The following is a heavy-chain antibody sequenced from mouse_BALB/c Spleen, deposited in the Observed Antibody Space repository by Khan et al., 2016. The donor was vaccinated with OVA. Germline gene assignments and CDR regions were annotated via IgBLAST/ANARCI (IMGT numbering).Heavy chain of an antibody. CDR3: TSHGSTYTWFGD. J-gene: IGHJ3*01. D-gene: IGHD1-1*01. Sequence: VQLQQSGAELAKPGASVKMSCKASGYTFTNYWMHWVKQRPGQGLEWIGYIDPTTGYTEYNQKFKDKATSTADKSSSPAYMQLSSLTSEDSAVYYCTSHGSTYTWFGDWGQGTLVTVSA. V-gene: IGHV1-7*01. CDR1: GYTFTNYW. CDR2: IDPTTGYT.